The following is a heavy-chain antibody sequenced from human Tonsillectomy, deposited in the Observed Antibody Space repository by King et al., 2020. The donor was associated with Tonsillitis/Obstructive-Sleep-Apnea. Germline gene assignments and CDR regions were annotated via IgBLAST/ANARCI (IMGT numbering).Heavy chain of an antibody. J-gene: IGHJ6*02. CDR3: ARQDYYDSSGYWYYYYGMDV. CDR1: GGSISSSNYY. CDR2: IYYSGRT. Sequence: QLQESGPGLVKPSETLSLTCTVSGGSISSSNYYWGWIRQPPGKGLEWIGSIYYSGRTYYNPSLKSRVTISVDTSKNQFSMKLSSVTAADTAVYYCARQDYYDSSGYWYYYYGMDVWGQGTTVTVSS. V-gene: IGHV4-39*01. D-gene: IGHD3-22*01.